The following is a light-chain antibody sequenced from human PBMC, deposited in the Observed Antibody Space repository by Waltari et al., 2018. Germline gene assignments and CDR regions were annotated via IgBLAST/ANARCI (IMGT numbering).Light chain of an antibody. J-gene: IGLJ2*01. Sequence: QSVLTQAPSASGTPGQRVTISCSGSTSDIGRNSVNWYQQLPGTAPQLLSYVNNLRPSGVPDRCSGSKSGTSASLAISGLQSDDEADYYCETWDDRLGGPVFGGGTKLTVL. CDR2: VNN. V-gene: IGLV1-44*01. CDR1: TSDIGRNS. CDR3: ETWDDRLGGPV.